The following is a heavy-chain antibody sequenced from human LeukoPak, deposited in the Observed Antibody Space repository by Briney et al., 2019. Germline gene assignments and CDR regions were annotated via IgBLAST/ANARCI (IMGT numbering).Heavy chain of an antibody. Sequence: GGSLRLSCAASGFTFSSYAMSWVHQAPGKGLEWVSAISGSGGSTYYADSVKGRFTISRDNSKNTLYLQMNSLRAEDTAVYYCAKEGSYYDSSGYYYREYYFDYWGQGTLVTVSS. D-gene: IGHD3-22*01. J-gene: IGHJ4*02. V-gene: IGHV3-23*01. CDR1: GFTFSSYA. CDR3: AKEGSYYDSSGYYYREYYFDY. CDR2: ISGSGGST.